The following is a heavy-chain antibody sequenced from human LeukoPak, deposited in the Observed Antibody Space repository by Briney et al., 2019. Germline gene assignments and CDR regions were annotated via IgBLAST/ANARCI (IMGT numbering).Heavy chain of an antibody. J-gene: IGHJ4*02. D-gene: IGHD6-6*01. CDR2: INPNSGGT. CDR1: GYTFTGYY. CDR3: ARTPSIAARPPGFDY. V-gene: IGHV1-2*02. Sequence: ASVKVSCKASGYTFTGYYMHWVRQAPGQGLEWMGWINPNSGGTNYAQKFQGRVTMTRDTSISTAYMELSRLRSDDTAVYYCARTPSIAARPPGFDYWGQGTLVTGSS.